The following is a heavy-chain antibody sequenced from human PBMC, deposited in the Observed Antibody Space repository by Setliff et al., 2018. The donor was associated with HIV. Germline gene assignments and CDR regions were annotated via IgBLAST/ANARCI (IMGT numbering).Heavy chain of an antibody. CDR2: ISTYSWNT. V-gene: IGHV1-18*01. CDR1: GYTFTNYG. CDR3: ARDRSPTVAGTFGY. J-gene: IGHJ4*02. D-gene: IGHD6-19*01. Sequence: ASVKVSCKASGYTFTNYGISWVRQAPGQGLEWMGWISTYSWNTYYSQKLQGRVSMTADTATSTAYMELKSLRSDDTAVYFCARDRSPTVAGTFGYWGQGTLVTVSS.